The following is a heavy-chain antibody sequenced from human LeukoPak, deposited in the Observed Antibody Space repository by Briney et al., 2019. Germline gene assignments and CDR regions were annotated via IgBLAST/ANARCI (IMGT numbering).Heavy chain of an antibody. D-gene: IGHD5-24*01. Sequence: ASVKVSFKASGYTFTGYYMHWVRQAPGQGLEWMGWINPNSGGTNYAQKFQGRVTMTRDTSISTAYMELSRLRSDDTAAYYCARPRGRDGYNYDYWGQGTLVTVSS. CDR2: INPNSGGT. J-gene: IGHJ4*02. V-gene: IGHV1-2*02. CDR3: ARPRGRDGYNYDY. CDR1: GYTFTGYY.